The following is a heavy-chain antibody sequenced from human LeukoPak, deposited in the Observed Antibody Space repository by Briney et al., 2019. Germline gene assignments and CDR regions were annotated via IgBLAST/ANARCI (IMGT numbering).Heavy chain of an antibody. CDR2: INWNGGRT. Sequence: GGSLRLSCAACGFTFDDYGMRGVGQAPGKGGEGVGGINWNGGRTDYADSVKGRFTISKDKAKKALYLPMNSLRAEDTALYHCARADYGDYVGDLDYWGQGTLVTVSS. J-gene: IGHJ4*02. CDR3: ARADYGDYVGDLDY. V-gene: IGHV3-20*01. CDR1: GFTFDDYG. D-gene: IGHD4-17*01.